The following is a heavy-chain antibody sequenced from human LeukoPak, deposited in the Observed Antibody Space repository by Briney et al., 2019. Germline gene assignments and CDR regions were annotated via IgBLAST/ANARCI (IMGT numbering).Heavy chain of an antibody. CDR3: GKNRYSGSLSPFDI. D-gene: IGHD1-26*01. J-gene: IGHJ3*02. CDR2: ISGGGGNT. CDR1: KFAFSSYA. V-gene: IGHV3-23*01. Sequence: GESLRLSCAASKFAFSSYAMSWVLQAPGKGLEWVSAISGGGGNTYYADSVKGRFTISRDNSKNTLYLQMNSLRAEDTAVYYCGKNRYSGSLSPFDIWGQGTMVTVSS.